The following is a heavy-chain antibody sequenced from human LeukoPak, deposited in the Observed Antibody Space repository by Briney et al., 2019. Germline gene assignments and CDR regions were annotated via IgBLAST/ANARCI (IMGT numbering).Heavy chain of an antibody. CDR1: GGTFSSYA. D-gene: IGHD3-10*01. J-gene: IGHJ2*01. V-gene: IGHV1-69*13. CDR3: ARDLVRGVIGPYWYFDL. Sequence: ASVKVSCKASGGTFSSYAISWVRQAPGQGLEWMGGIIPIFGTANYAQKFQGRVTITADESTSTAYMELSSLRSEDTVVYYCARDLVRGVIGPYWYFDLWGRGTLVTVSS. CDR2: IIPIFGTA.